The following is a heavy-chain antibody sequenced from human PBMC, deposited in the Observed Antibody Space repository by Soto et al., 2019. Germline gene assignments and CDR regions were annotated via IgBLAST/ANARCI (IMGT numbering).Heavy chain of an antibody. V-gene: IGHV3-23*03. CDR3: AKILAQKFDY. Sequence: GGSLRLSCAASGFTFSNYGMIWVRQAPGKGLEWVSSTDRDGMSKKNEDYVRGRFTIYKENSKNTIYLQMNSMRAEETAVYYCAKILAQKFDYWGQGTLVTVSS. CDR2: TDRDGMSK. J-gene: IGHJ4*02. CDR1: GFTFSNYG.